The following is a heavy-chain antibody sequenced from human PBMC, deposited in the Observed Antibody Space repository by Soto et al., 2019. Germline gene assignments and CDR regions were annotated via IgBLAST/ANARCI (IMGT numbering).Heavy chain of an antibody. Sequence: QVQLVQSGAEVKKPGASVKVSCKPSGYTFTSYGITWVRQAPGQGLEWMGWISAYNGNTNYAQKSQGRVTMTTDPSTSTAYMELRSLGSDDTAVYYCARGSFGEFVYQFDYWGQGTLVTVSS. J-gene: IGHJ4*02. CDR2: ISAYNGNT. D-gene: IGHD3-10*01. V-gene: IGHV1-18*01. CDR1: GYTFTSYG. CDR3: ARGSFGEFVYQFDY.